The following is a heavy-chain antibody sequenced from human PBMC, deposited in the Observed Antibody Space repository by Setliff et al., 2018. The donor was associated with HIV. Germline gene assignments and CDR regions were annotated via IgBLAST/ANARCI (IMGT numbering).Heavy chain of an antibody. CDR1: GGSIRSYY. CDR3: ARVQWDLLYVPDAFDI. V-gene: IGHV4-59*08. Sequence: SETLSLTCTVSGGSIRSYYWSWIRQPPGKGLEWIGYIYYSGSTNYNPSLKSRVTISVDTSKDQLSLKLSSVTAADTAVYYCARVQWDLLYVPDAFDIWGQGIMVTVSS. D-gene: IGHD1-26*01. J-gene: IGHJ3*02. CDR2: IYYSGST.